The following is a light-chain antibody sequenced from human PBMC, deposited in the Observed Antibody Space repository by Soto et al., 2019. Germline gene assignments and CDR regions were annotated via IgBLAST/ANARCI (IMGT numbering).Light chain of an antibody. V-gene: IGLV1-40*01. J-gene: IGLJ7*01. CDR3: QSYDSSLSGAI. Sequence: QSVLTQPPSVSGAPGQRITFSCTGSNSNIGAGYEVHWYQQLPGTAPKLLIYDSINRPSGVPDRFSGSKSGTSASLAITGLQAGDEADYYCQSYDSSLSGAIFGGGTQLTVX. CDR1: NSNIGAGYE. CDR2: DSI.